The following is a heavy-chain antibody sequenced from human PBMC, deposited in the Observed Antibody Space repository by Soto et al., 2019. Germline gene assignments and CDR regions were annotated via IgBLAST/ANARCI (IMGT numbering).Heavy chain of an antibody. CDR3: ARTVPDYGMHV. CDR2: IYYSGST. Sequence: SETLSLTCTVSGGSISSSSYYWGWIRQPPGKGLEWIGSIYYSGSTYYNPSLKSRVTISVDTSKNQFSLKLSSVTAADTAVYYCARTVPDYGMHVWGTGTTVPVSS. CDR1: GGSISSSSYY. V-gene: IGHV4-39*01. J-gene: IGHJ6*04. D-gene: IGHD4-17*01.